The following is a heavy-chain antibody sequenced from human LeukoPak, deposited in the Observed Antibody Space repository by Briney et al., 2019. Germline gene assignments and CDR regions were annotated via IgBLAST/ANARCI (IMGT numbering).Heavy chain of an antibody. J-gene: IGHJ5*02. V-gene: IGHV3-64D*06. CDR3: VKAGYPWFDP. CDR1: GXTXXSYA. Sequence: LRLSXXXSGXTXXSYAMHWVRQAPGKGLEYVSAISSNGGSTYYADSVKGRFTISRDNSKDTLYLQMSSLRAEDTAVYYCVKAGYPWFDPWGQGTLVTVSS. D-gene: IGHD5-18*01. CDR2: ISSNGGST.